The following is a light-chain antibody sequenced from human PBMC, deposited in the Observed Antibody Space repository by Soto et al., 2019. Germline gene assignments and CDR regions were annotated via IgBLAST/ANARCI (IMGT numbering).Light chain of an antibody. CDR3: SSYTSSSTPYV. Sequence: QSPLTQPASVSGSPGQSITISCTGTSSDVGGYKYVSWYQQHPGKAPKLMIYEVSNRPSGVSNRFSGSKSGNTASLTISGLQAEGEADYYCSSYTSSSTPYVFGTGTKVTVL. J-gene: IGLJ1*01. CDR2: EVS. V-gene: IGLV2-14*01. CDR1: SSDVGGYKY.